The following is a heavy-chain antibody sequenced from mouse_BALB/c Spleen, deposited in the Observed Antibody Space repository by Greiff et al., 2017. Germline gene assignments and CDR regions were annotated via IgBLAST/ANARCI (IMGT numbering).Heavy chain of an antibody. J-gene: IGHJ3*01. CDR3: ARDRWLLPFAY. Sequence: EVKLVESGGGLVQPGGSLKLSCAASGFTFSSYGMSWVRQTPDKRLELVATINSNGGSTYYPDSVKGRFTISRDNAKNTLYLQMSSLKSEDTAMYYCARDRWLLPFAYWGQGTLVTVSA. V-gene: IGHV5-6-3*01. CDR1: GFTFSSYG. CDR2: INSNGGST. D-gene: IGHD2-3*01.